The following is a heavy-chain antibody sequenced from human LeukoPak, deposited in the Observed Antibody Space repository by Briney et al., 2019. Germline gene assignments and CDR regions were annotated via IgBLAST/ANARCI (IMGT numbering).Heavy chain of an antibody. Sequence: ASVKVSCEASGYTFTGYYKHWVRPAPGQGVGWMGWTNPNSGGTNYAQKFQGRVTMTRDTSISTAYMELSRLRSDDTAVYYCARAPEYDDSSGIDIWGQGTMVTVSS. D-gene: IGHD3-22*01. CDR1: GYTFTGYY. J-gene: IGHJ3*02. CDR2: TNPNSGGT. CDR3: ARAPEYDDSSGIDI. V-gene: IGHV1-2*02.